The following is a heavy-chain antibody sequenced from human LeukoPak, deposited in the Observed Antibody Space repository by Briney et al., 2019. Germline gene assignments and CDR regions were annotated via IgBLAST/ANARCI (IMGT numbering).Heavy chain of an antibody. CDR3: ARASLGATSSGFLDY. V-gene: IGHV3-20*04. J-gene: IGHJ4*02. D-gene: IGHD1-26*01. CDR1: GFTFDDYG. CDR2: INWNGGRT. Sequence: RPGGSLRLSCAASGFTFDDYGMSWVRQAPGKGLEWVSGINWNGGRTGYADSVKGRFTISRDNAKNSLYLQMNSLRAEDTALYYCARASLGATSSGFLDYWGQGTLVTVSS.